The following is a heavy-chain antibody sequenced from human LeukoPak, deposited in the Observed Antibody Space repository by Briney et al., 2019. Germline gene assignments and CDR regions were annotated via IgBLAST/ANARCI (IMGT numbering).Heavy chain of an antibody. D-gene: IGHD2-2*01. CDR3: ARGPRHNIFVVVPAAKPFDY. CDR1: GGSFSGYY. CDR2: INHSGST. J-gene: IGHJ4*02. V-gene: IGHV4-34*01. Sequence: SETLSLTCAVYGGSFSGYYWSWIRQPPGKGLEWIGEINHSGSTNYNPFLKSRVTISVDTSKNQFSLKLSSVTAADTAVYYCARGPRHNIFVVVPAAKPFDYWGQGTLVTVSS.